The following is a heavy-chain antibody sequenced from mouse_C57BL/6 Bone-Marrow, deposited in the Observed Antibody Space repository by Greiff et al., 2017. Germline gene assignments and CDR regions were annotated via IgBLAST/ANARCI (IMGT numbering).Heavy chain of an antibody. CDR3: ARWGTTVVGPFAY. CDR1: GYTFTSYW. CDR2: IHPNSGST. D-gene: IGHD1-1*01. V-gene: IGHV1-64*01. J-gene: IGHJ3*01. Sequence: QVQLQQPGAELVKPGASVKLSCKASGYTFTSYWMHWVKQRPGQGLEWIGMIHPNSGSTNYNEKFKSKATLTVEKSSSTAYMQLSSLTSEDSAVYYCARWGTTVVGPFAYWGQGTLVTVSA.